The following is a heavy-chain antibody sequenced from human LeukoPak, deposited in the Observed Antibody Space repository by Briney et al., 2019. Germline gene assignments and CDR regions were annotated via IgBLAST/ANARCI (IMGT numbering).Heavy chain of an antibody. CDR2: INHSGST. J-gene: IGHJ4*02. V-gene: IGHV4-34*01. D-gene: IGHD3-22*01. Sequence: SETLSLTCAVYGGSFSGYYWSWIRQPPGKGLEWIGEINHSGSTNYNPSLKSRVTMSVDTSKNQFSLKLSSVTAADTAVYYCASGGSSGYFYAYWGQGTLVTVSS. CDR1: GGSFSGYY. CDR3: ASGGSSGYFYAY.